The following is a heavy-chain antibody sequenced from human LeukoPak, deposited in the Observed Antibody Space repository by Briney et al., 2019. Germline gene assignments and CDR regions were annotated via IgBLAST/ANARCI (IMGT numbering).Heavy chain of an antibody. CDR2: IYTSGST. V-gene: IGHV4-4*09. Sequence: SETLSLTCTVSGGSISSYYWSWIRQPPGKGLEWIGYIYTSGSTNYNPSLKSRVTISVDTPKNQFSLKLSSVTAADTAVYYCARLYGDYAWYFDLWGRGTLVTVSS. CDR3: ARLYGDYAWYFDL. J-gene: IGHJ2*01. CDR1: GGSISSYY. D-gene: IGHD4-17*01.